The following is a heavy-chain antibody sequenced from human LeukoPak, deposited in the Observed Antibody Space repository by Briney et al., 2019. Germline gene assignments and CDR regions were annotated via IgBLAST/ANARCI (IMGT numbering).Heavy chain of an antibody. CDR2: IFSSGNT. D-gene: IGHD1-26*01. Sequence: SETLSLTCTVSGGSINNYYWSWIRQPPGKGLEWIGYIFSSGNTYYNPSLKSRVTMSVDTSKNQFSLKLTSVTDTDTAVYYCARQGGSYSPFGFWGQGTLVTVSS. CDR3: ARQGGSYSPFGF. V-gene: IGHV4-59*08. CDR1: GGSINNYY. J-gene: IGHJ4*02.